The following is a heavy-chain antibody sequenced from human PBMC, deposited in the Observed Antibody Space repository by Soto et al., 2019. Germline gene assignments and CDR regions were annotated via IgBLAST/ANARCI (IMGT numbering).Heavy chain of an antibody. Sequence: QVQLQESGPGLVKPSETLSLTCTVSGGCISSYYWSWIRQPPGKGLEWIGYIYYSGSTNYNPSLTSRVTISVDTSKNPFSLKLSSVTAADTAVYYCARGLTRYSSGWYDYWGQGTLVTVSS. J-gene: IGHJ4*02. CDR1: GGCISSYY. D-gene: IGHD6-19*01. CDR2: IYYSGST. V-gene: IGHV4-59*01. CDR3: ARGLTRYSSGWYDY.